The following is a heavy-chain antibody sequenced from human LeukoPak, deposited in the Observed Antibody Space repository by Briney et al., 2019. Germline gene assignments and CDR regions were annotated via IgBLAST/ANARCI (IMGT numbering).Heavy chain of an antibody. J-gene: IGHJ4*02. CDR2: ISSYSDYI. CDR1: GFTVSSHY. Sequence: GGSLRLSCAASGFTVSSHYMSWVRQAPGKGLEWVSSISSYSDYIDYADSVKGRFTISRDNAKNSLYLEMTSLRADDTAIYYCARKTVMVAAPFDYWGQGTLVTVSS. CDR3: ARKTVMVAAPFDY. D-gene: IGHD2-15*01. V-gene: IGHV3-21*01.